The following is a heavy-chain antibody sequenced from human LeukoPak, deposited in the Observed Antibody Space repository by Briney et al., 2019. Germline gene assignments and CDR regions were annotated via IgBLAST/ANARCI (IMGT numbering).Heavy chain of an antibody. Sequence: GASVKVPCKVSGYTLTELSMHWVRQAPGKGLEWMGGFDPEDGETIYAQKFQGRVTMTEDTSTDTAYMELSSLRSEDTAVYYCARGTAGYHSSYFDYWGQGTLVTVSS. CDR2: FDPEDGET. J-gene: IGHJ4*02. V-gene: IGHV1-24*01. D-gene: IGHD3-16*02. CDR1: GYTLTELS. CDR3: ARGTAGYHSSYFDY.